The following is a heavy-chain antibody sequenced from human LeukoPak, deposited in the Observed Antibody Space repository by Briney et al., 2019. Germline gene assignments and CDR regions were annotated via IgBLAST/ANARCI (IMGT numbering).Heavy chain of an antibody. J-gene: IGHJ6*02. V-gene: IGHV3-21*04. CDR3: AKDMGWSYGMDV. Sequence: PGGSLRLSCAASGFTFSSYSMNWVRQAPGKGLEWVSSISSSSSYIYYAESVKGRFTISRDNAKNSLYLQMNSLRAEDTALYYCAKDMGWSYGMDVWGQGTTVTVSS. CDR1: GFTFSSYS. CDR2: ISSSSSYI. D-gene: IGHD6-19*01.